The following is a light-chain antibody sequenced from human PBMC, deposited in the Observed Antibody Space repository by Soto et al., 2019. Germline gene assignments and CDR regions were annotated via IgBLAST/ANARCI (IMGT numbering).Light chain of an antibody. J-gene: IGKJ1*01. Sequence: DIQMTQSPSSXSASVGDRVTITCRASQSISSYLNWYQHKPGKAPNLLIYAATTLQSGVPSRFSGSGSGTDFTLTISSLQPEDFATYYCQQSYSNPRTFGQGTKVDIK. CDR1: QSISSY. CDR3: QQSYSNPRT. V-gene: IGKV1-39*01. CDR2: AAT.